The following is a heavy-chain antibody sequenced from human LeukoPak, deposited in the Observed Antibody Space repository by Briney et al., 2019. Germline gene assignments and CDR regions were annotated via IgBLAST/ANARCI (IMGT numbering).Heavy chain of an antibody. CDR1: GCTFSSYA. CDR3: AKDGSYSGYVY. J-gene: IGHJ4*02. Sequence: PGGSLRLSCAASGCTFSSYAMSWVRQAPGKGLEWVSAISGSGGSTYYADSVKGRSTISRDNSKNTLYLQMNSLRAEDTAVYYCAKDGSYSGYVYWGQGTLVTVSS. CDR2: ISGSGGST. D-gene: IGHD5-12*01. V-gene: IGHV3-23*01.